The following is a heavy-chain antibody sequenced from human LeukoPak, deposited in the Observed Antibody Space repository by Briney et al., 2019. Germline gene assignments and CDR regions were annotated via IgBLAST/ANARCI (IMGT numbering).Heavy chain of an antibody. Sequence: SETLSLTCAVYGGSFSGYYWSWIRQPPGKGLEWIGEINHSGSTNYNPSLKSRVTISVDTSKNQFSLKLSSVTAADTAVYYCARRGGYDHYDYWGQGTLVTASS. CDR1: GGSFSGYY. CDR3: ARRGGYDHYDY. CDR2: INHSGST. D-gene: IGHD5-12*01. J-gene: IGHJ4*02. V-gene: IGHV4-34*01.